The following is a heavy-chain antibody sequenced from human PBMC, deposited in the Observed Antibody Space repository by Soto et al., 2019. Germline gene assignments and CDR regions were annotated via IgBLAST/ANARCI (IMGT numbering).Heavy chain of an antibody. CDR3: ARGVGGLLTTVTTHWFDP. CDR1: GGSFSGYY. J-gene: IGHJ5*02. Sequence: QVQLQQWGAGLLKPSETLSLTCAVYGGSFSGYYWSWIRQPPGKGLEWIGEINHSGSTNYNPSLQSRVTISVDASKNQFALKLSSVTAADTALYYCARGVGGLLTTVTTHWFDPWGQGTLVTVSS. CDR2: INHSGST. D-gene: IGHD4-17*01. V-gene: IGHV4-34*01.